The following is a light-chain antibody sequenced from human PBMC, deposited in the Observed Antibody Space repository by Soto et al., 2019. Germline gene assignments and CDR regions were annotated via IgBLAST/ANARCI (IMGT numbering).Light chain of an antibody. CDR2: AAS. Sequence: IVMTQSPATLSVSPGERATLSCSASQSVSSNLAWYQHKPGQTPRLLIYAASTRATGIPDRFSGRGSGTEFNLTISSLQTEDFALYYCQQYNNWPPWTFGQGTKVDIK. CDR1: QSVSSN. V-gene: IGKV3-15*01. CDR3: QQYNNWPPWT. J-gene: IGKJ1*01.